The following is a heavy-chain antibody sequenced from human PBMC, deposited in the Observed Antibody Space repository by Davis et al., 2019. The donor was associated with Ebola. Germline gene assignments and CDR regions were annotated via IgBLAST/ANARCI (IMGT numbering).Heavy chain of an antibody. Sequence: ASVKVSCKASGYTFTSYYMHWVRQAPGQGLEWMGIINPSGGSTSYAQKFQGRVTMTMDTSTSTVYMELSSLRSEDTAVYYCARDRDAYSNYYYGMDVWGQGTTVTVSS. CDR3: ARDRDAYSNYYYGMDV. V-gene: IGHV1-46*01. J-gene: IGHJ6*02. D-gene: IGHD4-11*01. CDR2: INPSGGST. CDR1: GYTFTSYY.